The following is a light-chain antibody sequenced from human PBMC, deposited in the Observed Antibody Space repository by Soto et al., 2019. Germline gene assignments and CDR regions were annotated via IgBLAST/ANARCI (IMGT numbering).Light chain of an antibody. V-gene: IGKV1-5*01. CDR3: QQFNAFPWT. Sequence: GDTVTITCRASQSISTWLAWYQQKPGKAPKLLIYAASNLHTGVPSRFSGSGSGTQFTLTISGLQPDDFATYYCQQFNAFPWTFGQGTKVDIK. CDR2: AAS. J-gene: IGKJ1*01. CDR1: QSISTW.